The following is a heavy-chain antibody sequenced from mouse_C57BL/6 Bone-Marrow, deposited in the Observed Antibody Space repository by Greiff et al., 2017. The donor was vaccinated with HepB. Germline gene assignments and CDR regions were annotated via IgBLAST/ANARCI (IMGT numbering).Heavy chain of an antibody. V-gene: IGHV1-82*01. CDR2: IYPGDGDT. J-gene: IGHJ1*03. D-gene: IGHD1-1*01. Sequence: QVQLQQSGPELVKPGASVKISCKASGYAFSSSWMNWVKQRPGKGLEWIGRIYPGDGDTNYNGKFKGKATLTADKSSRTAYMQLSSLTSEDSAVYFCARFITTVPHWYFDVWGTGTTVTVSS. CDR1: GYAFSSSW. CDR3: ARFITTVPHWYFDV.